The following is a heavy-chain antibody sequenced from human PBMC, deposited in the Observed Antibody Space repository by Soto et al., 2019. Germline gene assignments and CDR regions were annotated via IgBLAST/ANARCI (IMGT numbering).Heavy chain of an antibody. J-gene: IGHJ5*01. D-gene: IGHD3-16*01. CDR2: STYTGLT. CDR3: GTAAGGRILNRFDS. V-gene: IGHV4-31*03. CDR1: GGSLRDFGHF. Sequence: SETLSLTCSVSGGSLRDFGHFWSWIRQRPGRGLEWIGYSTYTGLTNYSPSLQSRLSISVDTSKNQFSLTLNSVTAADTAVYYGGTAAGGRILNRFDSWGHGTLVTVSS.